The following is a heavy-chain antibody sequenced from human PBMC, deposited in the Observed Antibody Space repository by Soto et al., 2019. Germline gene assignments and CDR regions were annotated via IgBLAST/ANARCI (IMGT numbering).Heavy chain of an antibody. Sequence: GESLKISFKGSGDSFTTFWMGLVRQIPGEGLEWMGIMHPSDSDSIYSRSLEGQVTMSAATSIRTAYLRWSILNASDTALYYWANPVCGTSLDYLGYCGQVNLVTVSS. V-gene: IGHV5-51*01. CDR2: MHPSDSDS. CDR1: GDSFTTFW. CDR3: ANPVCGTSLDYLGY. J-gene: IGHJ4*01. D-gene: IGHD1-7*01.